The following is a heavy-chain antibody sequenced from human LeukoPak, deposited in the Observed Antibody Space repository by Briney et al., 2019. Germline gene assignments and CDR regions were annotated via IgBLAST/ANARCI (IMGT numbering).Heavy chain of an antibody. CDR3: ARTYYDSSGYYNWFDP. D-gene: IGHD3-22*01. V-gene: IGHV1-8*01. J-gene: IGHJ5*02. CDR2: MNPNSGNT. CDR1: GYTFTSYD. Sequence: AASVKVSCKASGYTFTSYDINWVRQATGQGLEWMGWMNPNSGNTGYAQKFQGRVTMTRNTSISTAYMELSSLRSEDTAVYYCARTYYDSSGYYNWFDPWGQGTLVTVSS.